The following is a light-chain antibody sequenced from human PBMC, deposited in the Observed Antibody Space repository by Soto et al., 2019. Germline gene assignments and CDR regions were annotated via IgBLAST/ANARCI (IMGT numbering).Light chain of an antibody. CDR3: QQYDTSPRT. J-gene: IGKJ1*01. V-gene: IGKV3-20*01. CDR2: GAS. CDR1: QSVSSNY. Sequence: EIVLTQSPGTLSLSPGERATLSCRASQSVSSNYLAWYQQKRGQAHRLLIYGASSRATGIPTRFSGSGSGKDFTLTISRLEPEDFAVYYCQQYDTSPRTFGQGTKVEI.